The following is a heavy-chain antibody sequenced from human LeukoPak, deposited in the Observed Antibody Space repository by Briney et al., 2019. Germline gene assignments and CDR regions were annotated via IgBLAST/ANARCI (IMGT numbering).Heavy chain of an antibody. CDR2: ISSSGRTV. CDR1: GFTFSDYY. V-gene: IGHV3-11*01. D-gene: IGHD5-12*01. J-gene: IGHJ4*02. Sequence: PGGSLRLSCAASGFTFSDYYISWIRQAPGKGLEWISYISSSGRTVDQADSVKGRITMSRDNAKNSVYLQMNSLRADDTAVYYCARGGGDDSFDYWGQGTQVTVSS. CDR3: ARGGGDDSFDY.